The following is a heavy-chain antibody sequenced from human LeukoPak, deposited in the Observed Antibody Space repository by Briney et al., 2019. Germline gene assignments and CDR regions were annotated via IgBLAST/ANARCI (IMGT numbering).Heavy chain of an antibody. D-gene: IGHD3-3*01. V-gene: IGHV4-38-2*02. CDR2: IYHSGST. J-gene: IGHJ5*02. CDR1: GYSISSGYY. Sequence: SETLSLXCAVSGYSISSGYYWGWIRQPPGRGLEWIGSIYHSGSTYYNPSLKSRVTISVDTSKNQFSLKLSSVTAADTAVYYCAREGEYYDFWSGRDNWFDPWGQGTLVTVSS. CDR3: AREGEYYDFWSGRDNWFDP.